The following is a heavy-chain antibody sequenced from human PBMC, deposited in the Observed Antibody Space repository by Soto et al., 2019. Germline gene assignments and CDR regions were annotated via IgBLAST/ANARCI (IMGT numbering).Heavy chain of an antibody. CDR3: ARLAPGYYVGHFDY. V-gene: IGHV1-3*01. J-gene: IGHJ4*02. CDR1: GYTFTSYA. D-gene: IGHD3-10*02. Sequence: ASVKVSCKASGYTFTSYAMHWVRQAPGQRLEWMGWINGGNGNTKYSQKFQGRVTITRDTSASTAYMELSSLRSEDTAVYYCARLAPGYYVGHFDYWGQGTLVTVSS. CDR2: INGGNGNT.